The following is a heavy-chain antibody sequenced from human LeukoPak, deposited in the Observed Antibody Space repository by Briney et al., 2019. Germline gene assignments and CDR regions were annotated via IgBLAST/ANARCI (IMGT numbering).Heavy chain of an antibody. Sequence: SETLSLTCNVSGYSISSGYYWGWIRQPPGKGLEWIGYIYYSGSTNYNPSLKSRVTISVDTSKNQFSLKLTSVTAADTAVYYCARVLVGGSGSFDYWGQGTLVTVSS. CDR1: GYSISSGYY. D-gene: IGHD3-10*01. V-gene: IGHV4-38-2*02. CDR3: ARVLVGGSGSFDY. J-gene: IGHJ4*02. CDR2: IYYSGST.